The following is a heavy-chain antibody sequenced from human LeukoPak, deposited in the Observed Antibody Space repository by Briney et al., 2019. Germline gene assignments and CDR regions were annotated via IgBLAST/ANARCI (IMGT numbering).Heavy chain of an antibody. V-gene: IGHV1-18*01. Sequence: ASVKVSCKASGYTFTSYGISWVRQAPGKGLEWMGWISAYNGNTNYAQKVQGRVTMTTDTSTSTAYMELRSLTSDDTAVYYCARRDCSNSNCHYYYYYMDVWGQGTTVTVSS. CDR3: ARRDCSNSNCHYYYYYMDV. CDR1: GYTFTSYG. J-gene: IGHJ6*02. D-gene: IGHD2-2*01. CDR2: ISAYNGNT.